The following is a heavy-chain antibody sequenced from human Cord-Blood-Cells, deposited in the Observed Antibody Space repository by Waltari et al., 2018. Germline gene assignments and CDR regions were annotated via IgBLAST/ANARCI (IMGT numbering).Heavy chain of an antibody. J-gene: IGHJ4*02. CDR2: IYYSGST. CDR1: GGSISSSSYY. CDR3: ARRGYCSGGSCYGLYYFDY. V-gene: IGHV4-39*01. Sequence: QLQLQESGPGLVKPSETLSLTRTVSGGSISSSSYYWGWIRQPPGKGLEWIGSIYYSGSTYYNPSLKSRVTISVDTSKNQFSLKLSSVTAADTAVYYCARRGYCSGGSCYGLYYFDYWGQGTLVTVSS. D-gene: IGHD2-15*01.